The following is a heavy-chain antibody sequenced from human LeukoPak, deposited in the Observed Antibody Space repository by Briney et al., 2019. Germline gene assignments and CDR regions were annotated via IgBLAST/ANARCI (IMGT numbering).Heavy chain of an antibody. CDR1: GYTFTSYG. J-gene: IGHJ4*02. V-gene: IGHV1-18*01. CDR2: ISAYNGNT. CDR3: ARGQYSGSYYQVYEY. Sequence: ASVKVSCKASGYTFTSYGISWVRQAPGQGLEWMGWISAYNGNTNYAQKLQGRVTMTTDTSTSTAYMELRSLRSDDTAVYYCARGQYSGSYYQVYEYWGQGTLVTVSS. D-gene: IGHD1-26*01.